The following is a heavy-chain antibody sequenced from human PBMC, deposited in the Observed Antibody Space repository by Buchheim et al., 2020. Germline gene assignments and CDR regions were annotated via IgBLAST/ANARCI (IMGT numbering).Heavy chain of an antibody. CDR1: GFTFNNYA. V-gene: IGHV3-33*01. Sequence: QVQLVESGGGVVQPGRSLRLSCAASGFTFNNYAMHWVRQAPGKGLEWVAIIWYDGSDQHYADSVKGRFTISRDNSKNTLYLQMNSLRVDDTAVYYCTTALWFGEARFDYWGQGTL. J-gene: IGHJ4*02. CDR2: IWYDGSDQ. CDR3: TTALWFGEARFDY. D-gene: IGHD3-10*01.